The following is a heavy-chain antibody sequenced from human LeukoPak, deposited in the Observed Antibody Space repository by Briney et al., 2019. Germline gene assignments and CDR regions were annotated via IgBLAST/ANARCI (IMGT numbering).Heavy chain of an antibody. D-gene: IGHD5-18*01. J-gene: IGHJ6*03. CDR3: ATASGYSYLDYYYYYMDV. Sequence: GSLRLSCAASGFTLSGYHMDWVRQAPGKGLEWLSYISSGGNAIYYADSVKGRFTISRDNAKNSLYLQMNSLTAEDTAVYYCATASGYSYLDYYYYYMDVWGKGTTVTVSS. V-gene: IGHV3-48*01. CDR2: ISSGGNAI. CDR1: GFTLSGYH.